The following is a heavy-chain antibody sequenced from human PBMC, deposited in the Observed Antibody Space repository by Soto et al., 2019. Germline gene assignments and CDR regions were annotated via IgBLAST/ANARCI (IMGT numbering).Heavy chain of an antibody. D-gene: IGHD2-15*01. J-gene: IGHJ4*02. CDR3: ARDCRGGACYPASFVY. CDR2: IYYTGST. Sequence: QVQLQESGPGLVKPSETLSLTCSVSAGSISTYHWSWIRQPAGKGLEWIGRIYYTGSTDYKPSLKRRVTVSVDTSKKQFALKVRSVTAADTAVYYCARDCRGGACYPASFVYWGQGTLVTVSS. CDR1: AGSISTYH. V-gene: IGHV4-4*07.